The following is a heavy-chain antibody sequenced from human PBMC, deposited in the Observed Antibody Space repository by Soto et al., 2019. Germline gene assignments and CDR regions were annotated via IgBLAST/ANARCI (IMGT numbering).Heavy chain of an antibody. CDR1: GFTVSSYA. CDR3: ARDQISYSSSWHYYYYYYGMDV. V-gene: IGHV3-30*04. Sequence: GGSLRLSCAVSGFTVSSYAMHWVRQAPGKGLEGVAVISYDGCNKYYADAVKRLFTISRDNSKNTLHLQMNIRTAEDTAVYYCARDQISYSSSWHYYYYYYGMDVWGQGTTVTVS. D-gene: IGHD6-13*01. CDR2: ISYDGCNK. J-gene: IGHJ6*02.